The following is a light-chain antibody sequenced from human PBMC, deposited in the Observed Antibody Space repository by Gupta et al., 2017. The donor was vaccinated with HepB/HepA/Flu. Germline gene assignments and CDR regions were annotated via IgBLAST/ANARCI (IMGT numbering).Light chain of an antibody. Sequence: QSVLTQSTSVSGTPGPRVTISCSGSSPTVGRNNVNWYQQLPGTAPKLLIYNNDERPSGVPDRISGSKSGTSASLAISGLQSEDEADYYCAAWYTSRNAVVFGGGTKLTVL. J-gene: IGLJ2*01. CDR2: NND. CDR3: AAWYTSRNAVV. V-gene: IGLV1-44*01. CDR1: SPTVGRNN.